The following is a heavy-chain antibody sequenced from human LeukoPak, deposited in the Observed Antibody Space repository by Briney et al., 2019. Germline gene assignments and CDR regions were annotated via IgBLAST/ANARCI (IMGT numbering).Heavy chain of an antibody. Sequence: GGSLRLSCVVSGFTFNNYAMGWVRQAPGQGLDWVSAISDSGVTAYYADSVKGRFTISRDNSKNTLYLQMNSLRAEDTAVYYCAKADGLAVGGTGGAFDYWGQGTLVTVSS. CDR2: ISDSGVTA. D-gene: IGHD6-19*01. J-gene: IGHJ4*02. CDR1: GFTFNNYA. CDR3: AKADGLAVGGTGGAFDY. V-gene: IGHV3-23*01.